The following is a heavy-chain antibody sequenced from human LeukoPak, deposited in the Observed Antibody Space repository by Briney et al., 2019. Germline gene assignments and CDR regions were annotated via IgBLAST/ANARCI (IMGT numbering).Heavy chain of an antibody. V-gene: IGHV4-30-2*01. J-gene: IGHJ3*02. CDR2: IYHSGST. D-gene: IGHD3-3*02. Sequence: PSETLSLTCTVSGGSISSGGYYWSWIRQPPGKGLEWIGYIYHSGSTYYNPSLKSRVTISVDRSKNQFSLKLSSVTAADTAVYYCARAELAESAEDAFDIWGQGTMVTVSS. CDR3: ARAELAESAEDAFDI. CDR1: GGSISSGGYY.